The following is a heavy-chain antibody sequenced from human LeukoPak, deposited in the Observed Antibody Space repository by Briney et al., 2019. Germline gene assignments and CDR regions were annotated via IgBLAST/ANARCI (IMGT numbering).Heavy chain of an antibody. V-gene: IGHV3-66*01. CDR1: GFTFNNYA. Sequence: GGSLRLSCAASGFTFNNYAMSWVRQAPGKGLEWVSVIYSGGSTYYADSVKGRFTISRDNSKNTLYLQMNSLRAEDTAVYYCAREGATPYYYDSSGYPYYFDYWGQGTLVTVSS. D-gene: IGHD3-22*01. CDR2: IYSGGST. CDR3: AREGATPYYYDSSGYPYYFDY. J-gene: IGHJ4*02.